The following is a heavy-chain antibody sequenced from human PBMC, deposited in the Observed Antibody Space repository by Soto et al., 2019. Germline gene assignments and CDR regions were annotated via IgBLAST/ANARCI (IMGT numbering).Heavy chain of an antibody. V-gene: IGHV1-3*01. CDR3: ARESDYDILTGPYDH. Sequence: ASVKVSCKASGYTFTSYAMHWVRQAPGQRLEWMGWINAGNGNTKYSQKFQGRVTITRDTSASTAYMELSSLRSEDTAVYYCARESDYDILTGPYDHWGQGTLVTVSS. D-gene: IGHD3-9*01. CDR1: GYTFTSYA. J-gene: IGHJ4*02. CDR2: INAGNGNT.